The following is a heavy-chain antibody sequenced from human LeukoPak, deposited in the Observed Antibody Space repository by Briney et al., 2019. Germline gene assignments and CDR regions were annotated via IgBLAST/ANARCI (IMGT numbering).Heavy chain of an antibody. Sequence: GGSLRLSCTASGFTFSSYAMHWVRQAPGKGLEWVAVISYDGSNKYYADSVKGRFTISRDNSKNTLYLQMNSLRAEDTAVYYCVRDGVGATTYFGYFDHWGQGNLVTVSS. D-gene: IGHD1-26*01. CDR3: VRDGVGATTYFGYFDH. J-gene: IGHJ4*02. V-gene: IGHV3-30-3*01. CDR2: ISYDGSNK. CDR1: GFTFSSYA.